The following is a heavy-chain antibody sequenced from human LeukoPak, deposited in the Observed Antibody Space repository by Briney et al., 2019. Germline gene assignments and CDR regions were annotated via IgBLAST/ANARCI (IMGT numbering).Heavy chain of an antibody. D-gene: IGHD6-13*01. CDR3: ARGTLSWDHYYYYGMDV. CDR1: RGTLSSYA. Sequence: ASVKVSCKASRGTLSSYAISWVRQAPGQGLEWMGGIIPIFGTANYAQKFQGRVTITADKSTSTAYMELSSLRSEDTAVYYCARGTLSWDHYYYYGMDVWGKGTTVTVSS. CDR2: IIPIFGTA. J-gene: IGHJ6*04. V-gene: IGHV1-69*06.